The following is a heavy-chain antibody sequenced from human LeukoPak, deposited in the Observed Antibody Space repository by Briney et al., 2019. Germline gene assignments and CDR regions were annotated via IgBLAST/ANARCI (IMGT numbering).Heavy chain of an antibody. D-gene: IGHD6-13*01. CDR3: ARGRRSSSSPFDY. CDR1: GASISSYY. J-gene: IGHJ4*02. V-gene: IGHV4-59*12. Sequence: SETLSFTCTVSGASISSYYWSWIRQPPGKGLEWIASRHYRGTTNYNPSLESRVTISVDTSRKQFSLKLSSVTAADTAVYYCARGRRSSSSPFDYWGQGTLVTVSS. CDR2: RHYRGTT.